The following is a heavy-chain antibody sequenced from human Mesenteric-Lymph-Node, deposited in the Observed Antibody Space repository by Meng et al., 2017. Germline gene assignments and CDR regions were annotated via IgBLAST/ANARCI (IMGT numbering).Heavy chain of an antibody. J-gene: IGHJ4*02. CDR1: RFTSTNCA. CDR2: ISGSGGST. V-gene: IGHV3-23*01. CDR3: AKDPSIGAYYDFWSGYYTGQLFDY. Sequence: GESLKISCAAFRFTSTNCATAWARQSPGKGLEWVSAISGSGGSTWYADSVKGRFTISRDNSKNTLYLQMNSLRAEDTAVYYCAKDPSIGAYYDFWSGYYTGQLFDYWGQGTLVTVSS. D-gene: IGHD3-3*01.